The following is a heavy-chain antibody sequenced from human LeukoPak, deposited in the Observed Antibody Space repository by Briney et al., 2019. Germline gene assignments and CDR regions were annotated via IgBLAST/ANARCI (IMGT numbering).Heavy chain of an antibody. CDR1: GFTFSTYA. D-gene: IGHD2-15*01. V-gene: IGHV3-33*01. J-gene: IGHJ3*02. Sequence: GRSLRLSCAASGFTFSTYAMYWVRQAPGKGLEWVTVIWYDGSNKYYADSVNGRFTISRDNSKNTLYLQMNSLRADDTAVYYCARGAYCSGGRCPGAFDIWGQGTMVTVSS. CDR3: ARGAYCSGGRCPGAFDI. CDR2: IWYDGSNK.